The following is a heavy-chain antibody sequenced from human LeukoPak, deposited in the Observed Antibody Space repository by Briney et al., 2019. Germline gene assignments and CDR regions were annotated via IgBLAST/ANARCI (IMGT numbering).Heavy chain of an antibody. Sequence: GGSLRLSCAASGFTFSSYAMSWVRQAPGKGLVWVSAISGSADSTYYADSVKGRFTISRDNSKNTLYLQTNSQRVEDTAVYYCAKTYSSGWYLDYWGQGTLVTVSS. CDR1: GFTFSSYA. D-gene: IGHD6-19*01. V-gene: IGHV3-23*01. CDR2: ISGSADST. CDR3: AKTYSSGWYLDY. J-gene: IGHJ4*02.